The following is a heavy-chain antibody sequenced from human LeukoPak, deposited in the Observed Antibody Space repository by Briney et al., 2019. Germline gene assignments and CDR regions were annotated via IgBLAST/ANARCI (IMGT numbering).Heavy chain of an antibody. Sequence: GGSLRLSCAASEFTFSSYGMHWVRQAPGKGLEWMAVISYDGSNKYYADSVKGRFTISRDNSKNTLYLQMNSLRAEDTAVYYCAKELWFGDRNYYYYGMDVWGQGTTVTVSS. V-gene: IGHV3-30*18. CDR2: ISYDGSNK. CDR3: AKELWFGDRNYYYYGMDV. D-gene: IGHD3-10*01. J-gene: IGHJ6*02. CDR1: EFTFSSYG.